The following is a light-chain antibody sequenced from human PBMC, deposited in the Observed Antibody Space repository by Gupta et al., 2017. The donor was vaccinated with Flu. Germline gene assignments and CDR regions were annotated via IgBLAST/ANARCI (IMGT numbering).Light chain of an antibody. CDR1: SSNIGSNT. Sequence: VTISCSGSSSNIGSNTVNWYQQVPGTPPKLLIYGNNQRPSGVPDRFSGSKSGTSASLAISGLQSEDEADYYCAAWDDSLNGHYVFGTGTKVTVL. V-gene: IGLV1-44*01. J-gene: IGLJ1*01. CDR3: AAWDDSLNGHYV. CDR2: GNN.